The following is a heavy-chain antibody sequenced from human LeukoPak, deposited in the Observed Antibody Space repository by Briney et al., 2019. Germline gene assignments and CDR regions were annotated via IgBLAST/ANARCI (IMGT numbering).Heavy chain of an antibody. Sequence: GASVTVSCKSSGYTFTSYGVSWVRQAPGQGLEWMGWIIPNSGGTNYAQKFQGRVTMTRDTSISTAYMELSRLRSDDTAVYYCVRDRGVVAALNWFDPGGQGTLVTVSS. CDR1: GYTFTSYG. CDR3: VRDRGVVAALNWFDP. CDR2: IIPNSGGT. V-gene: IGHV1-2*02. J-gene: IGHJ5*02. D-gene: IGHD2-15*01.